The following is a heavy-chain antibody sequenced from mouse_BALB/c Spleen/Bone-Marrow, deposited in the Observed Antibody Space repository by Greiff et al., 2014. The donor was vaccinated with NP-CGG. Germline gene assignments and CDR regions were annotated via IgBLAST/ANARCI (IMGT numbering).Heavy chain of an antibody. V-gene: IGHV1-7*01. D-gene: IGHD1-1*01. CDR1: GYTFTSYW. Sequence: QVQLQQSGAELAKPGASVKMSCKASGYTFTSYWMHWVKQRPGQGLEWIGYINPSTGYTEYNQKFKDKSTLTADKSSSTAYMQLSSLTSEDSAVYYCAREGYYGSPFAYWGQGTLVTVSA. J-gene: IGHJ3*01. CDR3: AREGYYGSPFAY. CDR2: INPSTGYT.